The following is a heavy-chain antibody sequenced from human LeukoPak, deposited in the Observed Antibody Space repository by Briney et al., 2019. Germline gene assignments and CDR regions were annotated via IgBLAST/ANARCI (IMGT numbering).Heavy chain of an antibody. V-gene: IGHV3-23*01. CDR2: ITPNADRT. CDR1: GFTFGSYG. D-gene: IGHD3-22*01. CDR3: AIMHGYYDGSGYWVQ. Sequence: RGGSLRLSCAASGFTFGSYGMSWVRQAPGKGLEWVSFITPNADRTSYADSVEGRFTISRDNPRNTLYMQMNSLRDEDTAVYYCAIMHGYYDGSGYWVQWGQGTLVTVSS. J-gene: IGHJ1*01.